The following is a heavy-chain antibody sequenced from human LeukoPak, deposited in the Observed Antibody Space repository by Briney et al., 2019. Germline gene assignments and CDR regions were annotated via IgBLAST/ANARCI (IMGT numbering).Heavy chain of an antibody. J-gene: IGHJ4*02. V-gene: IGHV3-23*01. Sequence: GGSLRLSCAASGFTFSSYAMSWVRQAPGKGLEWVSAISGSGGSTYYADSVKDRFTISRDNSKNTLYLQMNSLRAEDTAVYYCAKDLRPYYYDSSGYFDYWGQGTLVTVSS. D-gene: IGHD3-22*01. CDR1: GFTFSSYA. CDR3: AKDLRPYYYDSSGYFDY. CDR2: ISGSGGST.